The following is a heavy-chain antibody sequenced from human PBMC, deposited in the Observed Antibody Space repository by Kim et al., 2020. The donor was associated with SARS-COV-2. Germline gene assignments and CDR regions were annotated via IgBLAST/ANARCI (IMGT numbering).Heavy chain of an antibody. CDR2: IIPIFGTA. CDR3: ATRNLTGYYMAGYWFDP. Sequence: SVKVSCKASGGTFSSYAISWVRQAPGQGLEWMGGIIPIFGTANYAQKFQGRVTITADESTSTAYMELSSLRSEDTAVYYCATRNLTGYYMAGYWFDPWGQGTLVTVSS. CDR1: GGTFSSYA. J-gene: IGHJ5*02. V-gene: IGHV1-69*13. D-gene: IGHD3-9*01.